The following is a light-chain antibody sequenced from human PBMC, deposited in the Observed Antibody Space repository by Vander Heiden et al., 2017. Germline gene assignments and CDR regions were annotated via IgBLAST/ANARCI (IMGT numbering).Light chain of an antibody. CDR2: GAS. V-gene: IGKV3-20*01. J-gene: IGKJ2*01. CDR3: QQYGSSPLMYT. Sequence: EVVLTQSPGTLSLSTGERATLSCRASHSISSSYLAWYQQKPGQAPRLLIYGASRRATGIPDRFSGSGSETDFTLTISRLEPEDFAVYYCQQYGSSPLMYTFGQGTKLEIK. CDR1: HSISSSY.